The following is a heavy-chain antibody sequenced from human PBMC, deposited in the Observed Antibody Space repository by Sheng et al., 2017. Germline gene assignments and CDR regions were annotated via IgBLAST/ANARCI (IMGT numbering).Heavy chain of an antibody. D-gene: IGHD1-1*01. V-gene: IGHV4-4*07. CDR2: IYASGNT. Sequence: QVQLQESGPGLVKAFRRPCPSPALSLVAPSVIYSWNWIRQPAVKGLEWIGRIYASGNTDYNPSLQESSTMSVDTSKNQFSLKLSSVTAADTAVYFCATALPLKLELDWFDPWGQGTLVTVSS. CDR3: ATALPLKLELDWFDP. J-gene: IGHJ5*02. CDR1: VAPSVIYS.